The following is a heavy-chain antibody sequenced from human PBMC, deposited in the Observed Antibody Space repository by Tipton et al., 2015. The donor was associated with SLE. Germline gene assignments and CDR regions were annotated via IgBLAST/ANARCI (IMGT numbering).Heavy chain of an antibody. CDR3: ARDHGGSYYGWFDP. D-gene: IGHD1-26*01. V-gene: IGHV4-39*07. CDR2: IFYSGTT. J-gene: IGHJ5*02. Sequence: TLSLTCAVYGGSFSSYYWGWIRQPPGKGLEWIGSIFYSGTTYYSPSLKSRVTISVDTSKNQFSLKVSSVTAADTAVDYCARDHGGSYYGWFDPWGQGTLVTVSS. CDR1: GGSFSSYY.